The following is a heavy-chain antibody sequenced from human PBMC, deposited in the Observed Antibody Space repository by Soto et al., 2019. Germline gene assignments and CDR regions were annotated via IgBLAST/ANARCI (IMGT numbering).Heavy chain of an antibody. V-gene: IGHV1-69*01. D-gene: IGHD3-9*01. CDR2: INPMFNST. J-gene: IGHJ4*02. CDR3: ARQIFAADY. CDR1: GGTFDHAA. Sequence: QVQLVQSWAEVKKPGSSVKVSCEAPGGTFDHAAITWVPQAPGQGLEWMGGINPMFNSTHYAQKFQGRVTITADAATSTAFMELRRLRSDDTAVYYCARQIFAADYWGQGTLLVVSS.